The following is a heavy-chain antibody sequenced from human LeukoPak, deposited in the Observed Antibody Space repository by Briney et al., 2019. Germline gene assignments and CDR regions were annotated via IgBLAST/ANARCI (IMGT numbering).Heavy chain of an antibody. CDR2: IYYSGST. J-gene: IGHJ5*02. CDR3: ARRYGRTIGWFDP. V-gene: IGHV4-39*01. Sequence: SKTLSLTCTVSGGSISSSPYYWGWIRQPPGKGLEWIGSIYYSGSTYYNPSLKSRVTISVDTSKNQFSLRLNSVTAADTAVYYCARRYGRTIGWFDPWGQGTLVTVSS. CDR1: GGSISSSPYY. D-gene: IGHD3-9*01.